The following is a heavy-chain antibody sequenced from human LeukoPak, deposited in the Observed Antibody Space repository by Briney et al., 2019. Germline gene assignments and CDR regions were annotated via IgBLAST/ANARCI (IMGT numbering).Heavy chain of an antibody. CDR1: GFTVSSNY. D-gene: IGHD2-2*01. CDR3: ARDMTAAAFYYYYMDV. V-gene: IGHV3-53*01. J-gene: IGHJ6*03. CDR2: IYSGGST. Sequence: GGSLRLSCAASGFTVSSNYMSWVRQAPGKGLEWVSVIYSGGSTYYADSVKGRFTISRDNSKNTLYLQMNSLRAEDTAVYYCARDMTAAAFYYYYMDVWGKGTTVTVSS.